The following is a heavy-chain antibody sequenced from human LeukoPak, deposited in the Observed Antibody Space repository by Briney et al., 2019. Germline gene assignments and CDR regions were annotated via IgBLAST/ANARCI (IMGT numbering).Heavy chain of an antibody. CDR2: ISIIGGII. Sequence: GGSLRHSCAASGFTFSDYLMCWIRQAPGMGREWVSHISIIGGIIYYADTLRGRFTISRDNAKNSLYLQMNSLRAEDTAVYYCARADPNLDYWGQGTLVTVSS. D-gene: IGHD1-14*01. J-gene: IGHJ4*02. V-gene: IGHV3-11*01. CDR1: GFTFSDYL. CDR3: ARADPNLDY.